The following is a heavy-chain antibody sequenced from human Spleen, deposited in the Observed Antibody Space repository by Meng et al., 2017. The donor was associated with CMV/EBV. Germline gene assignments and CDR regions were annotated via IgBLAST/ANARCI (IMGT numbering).Heavy chain of an antibody. CDR1: GYTFTSYD. CDR3: ARGGGGLLWFGEFPLYYYYGMDV. Sequence: ASVKVSCKASGYTFTSYDINWVRQATGQGLEWMGWMNPNSGNTGYAQKFQGRVTITRNTSISTAYMELSSLRSEDTAVYYCARGGGGLLWFGEFPLYYYYGMDVWGQGTTVTVSS. D-gene: IGHD3-10*01. CDR2: MNPNSGNT. J-gene: IGHJ6*02. V-gene: IGHV1-8*03.